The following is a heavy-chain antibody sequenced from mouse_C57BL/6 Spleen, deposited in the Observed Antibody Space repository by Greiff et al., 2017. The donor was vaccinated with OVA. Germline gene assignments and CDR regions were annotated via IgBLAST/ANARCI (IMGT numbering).Heavy chain of an antibody. CDR3: ARGGSNYVGYFDG. Sequence: EVNLVESGGGLVKPGGSLKLSCAASGFTFSSYTMSWVRQTPEKRLEWVATISGGGGNTYYPDSVKGRFTISRDNAKNTLYLQMSSLRSEDTAWYYCARGGSNYVGYFDGWGTGTTVTVSS. CDR1: GFTFSSYT. J-gene: IGHJ1*03. D-gene: IGHD2-5*01. V-gene: IGHV5-9*01. CDR2: ISGGGGNT.